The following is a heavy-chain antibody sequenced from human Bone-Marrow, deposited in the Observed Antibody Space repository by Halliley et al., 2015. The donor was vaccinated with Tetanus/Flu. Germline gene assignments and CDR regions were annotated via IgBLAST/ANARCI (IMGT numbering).Heavy chain of an antibody. CDR3: MRTNDLPGDY. V-gene: IGHV3-66*01. J-gene: IGHJ4*02. Sequence: GEGLEWVSIIYSGASTYYADFVRGRFTISRDNSKNTLYLQMNDLRAEDTAVYYCMRTNDLPGDYWGQGTLVTVSS. CDR2: IYSGAST.